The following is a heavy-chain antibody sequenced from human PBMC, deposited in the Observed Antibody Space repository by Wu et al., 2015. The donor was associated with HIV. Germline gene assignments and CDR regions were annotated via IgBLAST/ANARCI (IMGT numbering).Heavy chain of an antibody. V-gene: IGHV1-18*01. Sequence: QVQLVQSGAEVKKPGASVKVSCKASGYTFTSYGISWVRQAPGQGLEWMGWISAYNGNTNYAQKLQGRVTMTTDTSTSTAYMELRSLRSDDTAVYYCARSLFDGGNSRRSTDLFDYWGQGTLVTVSS. CDR2: ISAYNGNT. CDR1: GYTFTSYG. D-gene: IGHD4-23*01. J-gene: IGHJ4*02. CDR3: ARSLFDGGNSRRSTDLFDY.